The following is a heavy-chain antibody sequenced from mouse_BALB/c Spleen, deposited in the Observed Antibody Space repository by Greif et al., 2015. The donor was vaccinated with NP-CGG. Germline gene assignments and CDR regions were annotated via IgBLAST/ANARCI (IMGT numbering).Heavy chain of an antibody. CDR3: ARDKGGASSRPFDY. Sequence: VQRVESGPGLMAPSQSLSITCTVSGFSLTSYGVHWVRQPPGKGLEWLGVIWAGGSTNYNSALMSRLSISKDNSKSQVFLKMNSLQTDDTAMYHCARDKGGASSRPFDYWGQGTTLTVSS. CDR1: GFSLTSYG. D-gene: IGHD6-1*01. V-gene: IGHV2-9*02. J-gene: IGHJ2*01. CDR2: IWAGGST.